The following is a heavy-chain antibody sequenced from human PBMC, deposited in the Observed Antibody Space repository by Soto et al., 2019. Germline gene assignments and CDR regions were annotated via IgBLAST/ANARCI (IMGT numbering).Heavy chain of an antibody. J-gene: IGHJ6*03. D-gene: IGHD4-17*01. CDR3: ARGATVTIQYYYYYYMDV. V-gene: IGHV3-66*01. CDR2: IYSGGST. Sequence: GGSLRLSCAASGFTVSSNYMSWVRQAPGKGLEWVSVIYSGGSTYYADSVKGRFTISRDNSKNTLYLQMNSLRAEDTAVYYCARGATVTIQYYYYYYMDVWGKGTTVTVSS. CDR1: GFTVSSNY.